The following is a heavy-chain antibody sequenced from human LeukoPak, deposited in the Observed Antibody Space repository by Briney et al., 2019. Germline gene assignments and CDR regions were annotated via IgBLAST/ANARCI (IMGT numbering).Heavy chain of an antibody. Sequence: GRSLRLSCAASGFTFSSYAMSWVRQAPGKGLEWVSAISGSGGSTYYADSVKGRFTISRDNSKNTLYLQMNSLRAEDTAVYYCAKDRNIVVVTAIFDYWGQGTLVTVSS. CDR3: AKDRNIVVVTAIFDY. D-gene: IGHD2-21*02. CDR2: ISGSGGST. V-gene: IGHV3-23*01. J-gene: IGHJ4*02. CDR1: GFTFSSYA.